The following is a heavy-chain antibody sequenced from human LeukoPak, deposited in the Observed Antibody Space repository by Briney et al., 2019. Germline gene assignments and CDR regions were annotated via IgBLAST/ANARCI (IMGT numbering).Heavy chain of an antibody. CDR1: GGSISSGGYY. CDR2: IYHSGST. Sequence: SEALSLTCTVSGGSISSGGYYWSWIRQPPGKGLEWIGYIYHSGSTYYNPSLKSRVTISVDRSKNQFSLKLSSVTAADTAVYYCARVRILDYYYMDVWGKGTTVTVSS. CDR3: ARVRILDYYYMDV. V-gene: IGHV4-30-2*01. J-gene: IGHJ6*03. D-gene: IGHD1-14*01.